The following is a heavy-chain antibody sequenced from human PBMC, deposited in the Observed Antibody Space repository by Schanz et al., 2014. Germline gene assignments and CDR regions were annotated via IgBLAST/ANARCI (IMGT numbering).Heavy chain of an antibody. J-gene: IGHJ5*02. CDR2: IRSKANSYAT. CDR1: GFTFSGSA. Sequence: EVQLVESGGGLVQPGGSLKLSCAASGFTFSGSAMHWVRQASGKGLEWVGRIRSKANSYATAYAASVKGRFTISRDDSKNTAYLQMNSLKTEDTAVYYCLAGFDPWGQGTLVTVSS. V-gene: IGHV3-73*01. CDR3: LAGFDP.